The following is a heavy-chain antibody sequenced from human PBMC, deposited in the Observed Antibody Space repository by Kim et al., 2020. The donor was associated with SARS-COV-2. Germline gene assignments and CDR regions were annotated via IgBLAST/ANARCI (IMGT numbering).Heavy chain of an antibody. CDR3: AKDSMIRGVPLDY. D-gene: IGHD3-10*01. Sequence: YADSVKGRFTISRDNAKNSLYLQMNSLRVEDTALYHCAKDSMIRGVPLDYWGQGTLVTVSS. V-gene: IGHV3-20*01. J-gene: IGHJ4*02.